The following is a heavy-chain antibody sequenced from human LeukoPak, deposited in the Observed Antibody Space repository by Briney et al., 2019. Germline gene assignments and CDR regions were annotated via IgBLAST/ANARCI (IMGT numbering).Heavy chain of an antibody. Sequence: ASVKVSCKASGGTFSSYAISWVRQAPGQGLEWMGWINPNSGGTNYAQKFQGRVTMTEDTSTDTAYMELSSLRSEDTAVYYCATGPRRYQLLTWGQGTLVTVSS. D-gene: IGHD2-2*01. CDR3: ATGPRRYQLLT. V-gene: IGHV1-8*02. CDR1: GGTFSSYA. J-gene: IGHJ5*02. CDR2: INPNSGGT.